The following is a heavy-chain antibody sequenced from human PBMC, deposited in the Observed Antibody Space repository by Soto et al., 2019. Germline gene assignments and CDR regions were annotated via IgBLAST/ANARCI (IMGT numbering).Heavy chain of an antibody. Sequence: GASLKVSCKVSGYTLSDISVHWVRQAPGKGLEWMGGFDPEDVDTIYSQQFQGRVTMTEDTSTDTAYMALSSLRSEDTAIYYCATRRYLGNPYFDYWG. D-gene: IGHD1-26*01. CDR3: ATRRYLGNPYFDY. CDR2: FDPEDVDT. V-gene: IGHV1-24*01. CDR1: GYTLSDIS. J-gene: IGHJ4*01.